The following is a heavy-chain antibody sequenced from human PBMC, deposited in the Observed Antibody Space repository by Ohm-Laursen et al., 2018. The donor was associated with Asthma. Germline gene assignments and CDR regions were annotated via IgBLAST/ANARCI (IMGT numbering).Heavy chain of an antibody. CDR3: ARDSSAAAGTGYYYYYGMDV. V-gene: IGHV4-59*12. D-gene: IGHD6-13*01. Sequence: SETLSLTCTVSGYSMSSYFWGWIRQPPGKGLEWIGYIYHTGSTNYNPSLKSRVTISMDTSRNQFSLKLSSVTAADTAVYYCARDSSAAAGTGYYYYYGMDVWGQGTTATVSS. CDR2: IYHTGST. CDR1: GYSMSSYF. J-gene: IGHJ6*02.